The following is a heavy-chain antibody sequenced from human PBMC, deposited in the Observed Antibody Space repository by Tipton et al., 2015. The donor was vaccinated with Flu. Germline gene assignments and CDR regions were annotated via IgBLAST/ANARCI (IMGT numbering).Heavy chain of an antibody. CDR3: ARDGGSSGWCEGSDAFDI. Sequence: QVQLVQSGAEVKKPGASVKVSCKASGYTFTGYYMHWVRQAPGQGLEWMGWINPNSGGTNYAQKFQGWVTMTRDTSISTAYMELGRLRSDDTAVYYCARDGGSSGWCEGSDAFDIWGQGTMVTVSS. CDR1: GYTFTGYY. V-gene: IGHV1-2*04. J-gene: IGHJ3*02. CDR2: INPNSGGT. D-gene: IGHD6-19*01.